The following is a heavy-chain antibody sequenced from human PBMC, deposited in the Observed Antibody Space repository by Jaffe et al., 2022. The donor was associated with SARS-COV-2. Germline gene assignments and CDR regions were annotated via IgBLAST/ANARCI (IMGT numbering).Heavy chain of an antibody. CDR1: GYTFTNYG. CDR2: ISAYNGKT. V-gene: IGHV1-18*01. Sequence: QVQLVQSGAEVKKPGASVKVSCKASGYTFTNYGISWVRQAPGQGLEWMGWISAYNGKTDYTQKFQGRVTMTTDASTGTAYMELRSLKSDDTAIYYCARWGGTGGNYYGGLDYWGQGTLVTVSS. CDR3: ARWGGTGGNYYGGLDY. J-gene: IGHJ4*02. D-gene: IGHD1-26*01.